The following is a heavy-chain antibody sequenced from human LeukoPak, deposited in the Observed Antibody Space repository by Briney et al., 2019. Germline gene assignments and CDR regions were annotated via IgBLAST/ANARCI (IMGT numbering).Heavy chain of an antibody. D-gene: IGHD6-13*01. J-gene: IGHJ5*02. CDR1: GGSISSSSW. CDR2: IYHSGST. CDR3: ARGDSSSWYVWFDP. V-gene: IGHV4-4*02. Sequence: SETLPLTCAVSGGSISSSSWWSWVRQSPGKGLEWIGEIYHSGSTNYNPSLKSRVTISVDKSKNQFSLKLSSVTAADTAVYYCARGDSSSWYVWFDPWGQGTLVTVSS.